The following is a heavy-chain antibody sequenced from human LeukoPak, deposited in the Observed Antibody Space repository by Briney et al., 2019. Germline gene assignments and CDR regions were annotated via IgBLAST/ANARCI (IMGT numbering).Heavy chain of an antibody. J-gene: IGHJ4*02. CDR1: GGSISSYY. V-gene: IGHV4-4*07. CDR2: MYTSGST. D-gene: IGHD3-10*01. Sequence: PSETLSLTCTVFGGSISSYYWSWVRQPAGKGLEWIGRMYTSGSTNYNPSLKSRVTMSVNTSKNQLSLKLSSVTAADTAVYYCARDTGYYFGSGNYLYYFDYWGQGTLVTGSS. CDR3: ARDTGYYFGSGNYLYYFDY.